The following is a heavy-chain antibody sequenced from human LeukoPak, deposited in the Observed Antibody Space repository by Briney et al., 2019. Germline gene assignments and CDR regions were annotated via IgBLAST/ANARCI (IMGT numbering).Heavy chain of an antibody. J-gene: IGHJ5*02. CDR2: IYYSGST. D-gene: IGHD2-2*01. CDR1: RGFIRRGGYY. CDR3: ASARYCSSTSCYGRFDP. Sequence: SQTLSLTCTFSRGFIRRGGYYESWIRHPPGKALVWLGYIYYSGSTYYSPSIKSRVTISVDTPKTQFSLKLSSVTAADTAVYYCASARYCSSTSCYGRFDPWGQGTLVTVSS. V-gene: IGHV4-31*03.